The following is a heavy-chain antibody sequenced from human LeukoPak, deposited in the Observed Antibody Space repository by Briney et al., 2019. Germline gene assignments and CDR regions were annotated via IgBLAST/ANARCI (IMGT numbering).Heavy chain of an antibody. V-gene: IGHV3-74*01. J-gene: IGHJ4*02. Sequence: GGSLRLSCAASGFTFSSYWMHWVRQAPGKGLVWVSRINEDGSYSTYADSVKGRFTISRDNAKNSLYLQMNSLRAEDTAVYYCARCGVGVAAAAANCWGQGTLLTVSS. CDR3: ARCGVGVAAAAANC. CDR1: GFTFSSYW. CDR2: INEDGSYS. D-gene: IGHD6-13*01.